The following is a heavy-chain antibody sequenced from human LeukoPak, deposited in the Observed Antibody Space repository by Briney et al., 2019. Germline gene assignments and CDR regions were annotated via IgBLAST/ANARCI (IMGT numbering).Heavy chain of an antibody. CDR3: VKSLWFGEFPLDY. J-gene: IGHJ4*02. D-gene: IGHD3-10*01. CDR1: GFTFSSYA. CDR2: IRSNGGST. V-gene: IGHV3-64D*06. Sequence: SGGSLRLSCSASGFTFSSYAMHWVRQAPGKGLEYVSAIRSNGGSTYYADSVKGRFTISRDNSKNTLYLQMSSLRAEDTAVYYCVKSLWFGEFPLDYWGQGTLVTVSS.